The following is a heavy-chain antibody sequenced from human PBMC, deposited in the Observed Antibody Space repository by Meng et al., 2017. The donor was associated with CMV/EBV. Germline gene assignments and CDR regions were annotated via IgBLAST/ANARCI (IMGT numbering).Heavy chain of an antibody. V-gene: IGHV5-51*01. CDR3: ARHDLSRYYYDSSGYYYSPYFDY. D-gene: IGHD3-22*01. J-gene: IGHJ4*02. Sequence: GESLKISCKGSGYSFTSYWIGWVRQMPGKGLEWMGIIYPGDSDTRYSPSFQGQVTISADKSISTAYLQWSSLKASDTAMYYCARHDLSRYYYDSSGYYYSPYFDYWGQGTLVTVSS. CDR1: GYSFTSYW. CDR2: IYPGDSDT.